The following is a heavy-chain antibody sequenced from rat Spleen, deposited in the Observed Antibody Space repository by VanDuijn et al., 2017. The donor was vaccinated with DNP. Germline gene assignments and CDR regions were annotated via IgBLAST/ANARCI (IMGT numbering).Heavy chain of an antibody. D-gene: IGHD1-5*01. V-gene: IGHV5-46*01. CDR1: GFTVSAFP. J-gene: IGHJ4*01. CDR3: ATHGDRYNFVYAMDA. Sequence: EVRLVESGGGLVQPGRSMKVSCAASGFTVSAFPMAWVRQTPTKGLDWVASISATGGSTYYRDSVKGRFTISRDSAKSTLYLQMNSLRSEDTATYYCATHGDRYNFVYAMDAWGQGTSVTVSS. CDR2: ISATGGST.